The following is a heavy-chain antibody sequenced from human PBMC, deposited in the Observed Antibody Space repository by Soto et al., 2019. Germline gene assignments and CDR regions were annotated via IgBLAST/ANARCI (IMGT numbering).Heavy chain of an antibody. CDR1: GGTFSSYA. D-gene: IGHD4-17*01. J-gene: IGHJ2*01. V-gene: IGHV1-69*01. CDR3: ARSPGDYDLDWYFDL. Sequence: QVQLVQSGAEVKKPGSSVKVSCKASGGTFSSYAISWVRQAPGQGLEWMGGIIPIFGTANYAQKFQGRVTITADESTSTAYMELSSLRSDDTAVYYCARSPGDYDLDWYFDLWGRGTLVTVSS. CDR2: IIPIFGTA.